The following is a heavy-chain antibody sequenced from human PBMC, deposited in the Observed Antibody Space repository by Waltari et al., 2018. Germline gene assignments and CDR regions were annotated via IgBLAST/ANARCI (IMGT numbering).Heavy chain of an antibody. V-gene: IGHV3-53*02. CDR1: GFTVSSYY. CDR3: ARRRQDYGSGSYYQN. D-gene: IGHD3-10*01. J-gene: IGHJ4*02. Sequence: EVQLVETGGGLIQPGGSLRLSCAASGFTVSSYYMTWVRQAPGKGLEWVSVVYTDGTTDYADSVKGRFIVSRDDSKNTLYLQMNSLRAADTAVYYCARRRQDYGSGSYYQNWGQGTLVTVSS. CDR2: VYTDGTT.